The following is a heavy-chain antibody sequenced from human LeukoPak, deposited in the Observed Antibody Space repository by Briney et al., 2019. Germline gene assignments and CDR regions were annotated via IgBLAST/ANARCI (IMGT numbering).Heavy chain of an antibody. CDR2: IYTSGST. CDR1: GGSISSGSYY. Sequence: SQTLSLTCTVSGGSISSGSYYWSWIRQPGGKGLEWIGSIYTSGSTNYNPSLKSRVTISVDTSKNQFSLKLSSVTAADTAVYYCARSSITIFGVDKYYFDYWGQGTLVTVSS. D-gene: IGHD3-3*01. V-gene: IGHV4-61*02. J-gene: IGHJ4*02. CDR3: ARSSITIFGVDKYYFDY.